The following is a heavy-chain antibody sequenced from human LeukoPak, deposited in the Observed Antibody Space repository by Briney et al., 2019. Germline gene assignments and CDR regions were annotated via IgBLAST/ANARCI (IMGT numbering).Heavy chain of an antibody. V-gene: IGHV3-15*01. Sequence: GGSLRLSCAASGFTFSGAWMSWVRQAPGKGLEWVGRIKSKTDGGTTDYAAPVKGRFTISRDDSKNTLYLQMNSLRAEDTAVYYCAKRSMVRYWGQGTLVTVSS. CDR3: AKRSMVRY. CDR1: GFTFSGAW. CDR2: IKSKTDGGTT. J-gene: IGHJ4*02. D-gene: IGHD3-10*01.